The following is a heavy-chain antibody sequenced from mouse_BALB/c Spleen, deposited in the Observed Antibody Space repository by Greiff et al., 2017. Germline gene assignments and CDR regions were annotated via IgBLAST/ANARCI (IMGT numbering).Heavy chain of an antibody. CDR2: ISSGGSYT. V-gene: IGHV5-6-4*01. Sequence: EVHLVESGGGLVKPGGSLKLSCAASGFTFSSYTMSWVRQTPEKRLEWVATISSGGSYTYYPDSVKGRFTISRDNAKNTLYLQMSSLKSEDTAMYYGTRDYYGSSPAWFAYWGQGTLVTVSA. J-gene: IGHJ3*01. D-gene: IGHD1-1*01. CDR3: TRDYYGSSPAWFAY. CDR1: GFTFSSYT.